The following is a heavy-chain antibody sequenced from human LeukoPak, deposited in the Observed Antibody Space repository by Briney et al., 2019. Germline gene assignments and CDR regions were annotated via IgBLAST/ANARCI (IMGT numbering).Heavy chain of an antibody. J-gene: IGHJ5*02. Sequence: ASVKVSCKASGGTFSSYAISWVRQAPGLGLEWMGGIIPIFGTANYAQKFQGRVTITADESTSTAYMELSSLRSEDTAVYYCARAAATMTWFDPWGQGTLVTVSS. D-gene: IGHD2-15*01. CDR2: IIPIFGTA. CDR3: ARAAATMTWFDP. CDR1: GGTFSSYA. V-gene: IGHV1-69*13.